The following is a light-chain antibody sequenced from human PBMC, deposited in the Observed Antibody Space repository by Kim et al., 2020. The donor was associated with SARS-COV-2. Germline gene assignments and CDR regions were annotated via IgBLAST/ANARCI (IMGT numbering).Light chain of an antibody. CDR2: DAS. J-gene: IGKJ2*01. Sequence: DIQMTQSPSSLSTSVGDRVTITCQASLDIRNCLNWYQQKPGKAPKLLIYDASNLEAGVPSRFSGSGAGSHFTFTISSLQPEDIATYYCQQYDNPPFTFGQGTKLEI. CDR3: QQYDNPPFT. V-gene: IGKV1-33*01. CDR1: LDIRNC.